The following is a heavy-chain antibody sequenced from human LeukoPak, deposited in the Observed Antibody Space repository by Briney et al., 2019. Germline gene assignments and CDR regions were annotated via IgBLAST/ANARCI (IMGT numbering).Heavy chain of an antibody. CDR2: IYYSGST. CDR1: GGSISSYY. V-gene: IGHV4-59*01. CDR3: ASISFGDRDPDAFDI. Sequence: SESLSLTCTVSGGSISSYYWSWIRQPPGKGLEWIGYIYYSGSTNYNPSLKSRVTISVDTSKNQFSLKLSSVTAADTAVYYCASISFGDRDPDAFDIWGQGTMVTVSS. D-gene: IGHD3-10*01. J-gene: IGHJ3*02.